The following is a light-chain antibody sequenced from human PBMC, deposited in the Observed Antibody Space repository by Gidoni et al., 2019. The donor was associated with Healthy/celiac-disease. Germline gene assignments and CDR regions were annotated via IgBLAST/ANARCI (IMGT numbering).Light chain of an antibody. CDR3: QQYDNLPSLT. J-gene: IGKJ4*01. CDR2: DAS. Sequence: DIQMTKSPSSLSASVGARVTITCQASQDISNYLNWYQQKPGKAPKLLIYDASNLETGVPSRFSGSGSGTDFTFTISSLQPEDIATYYCQQYDNLPSLTFGGGTKVEIK. CDR1: QDISNY. V-gene: IGKV1-33*01.